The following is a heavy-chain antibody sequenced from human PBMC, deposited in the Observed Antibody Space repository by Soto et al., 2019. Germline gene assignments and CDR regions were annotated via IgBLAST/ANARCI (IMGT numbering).Heavy chain of an antibody. CDR1: GGSFSTYG. Sequence: QVQLVQSGAEVKKPGSSVKVSCKASGGSFSTYGINWVRLAPGQGLEWMGGIIPKFGTTNYAQKFRGRVTITADESTNTAYMELNYLRSEDTAVDFCARELDPYYGCNSLSLDYWGQGTLVTVSS. CDR2: IIPKFGTT. CDR3: ARELDPYYGCNSLSLDY. D-gene: IGHD4-17*01. J-gene: IGHJ4*02. V-gene: IGHV1-69*13.